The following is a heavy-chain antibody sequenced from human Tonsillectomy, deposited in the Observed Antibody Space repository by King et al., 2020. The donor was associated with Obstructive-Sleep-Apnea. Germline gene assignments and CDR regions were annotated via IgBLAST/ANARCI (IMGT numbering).Heavy chain of an antibody. J-gene: IGHJ4*02. Sequence: QLQESGPGLVKPSETLSLTCTVSGGSISSYYWSWIRQPPGKGLEWVGYIYYSGSTNYHPSLKSRVTISVDTSKKQFSLQLSSVTAADTAVYYCARLRWHEILTGDDDVDYGGQGTLAT. CDR2: IYYSGST. CDR1: GGSISSYY. D-gene: IGHD3-9*01. V-gene: IGHV4-59*01. CDR3: ARLRWHEILTGDDDVDY.